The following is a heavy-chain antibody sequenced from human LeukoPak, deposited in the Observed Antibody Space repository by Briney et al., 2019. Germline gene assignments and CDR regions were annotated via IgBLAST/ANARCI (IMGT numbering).Heavy chain of an antibody. Sequence: SETLSLTCTVSGGSISSSSYYWGWIRQPPGKGLEWIGSIYYSGSTYYNPSLKGRVTISVDTSKNQFSLKLSSVTAADTAVYYCARDRIRVVTPHNAFDIWGQGTMVTVSS. D-gene: IGHD2-21*02. CDR1: GGSISSSSYY. J-gene: IGHJ3*02. CDR2: IYYSGST. V-gene: IGHV4-39*07. CDR3: ARDRIRVVTPHNAFDI.